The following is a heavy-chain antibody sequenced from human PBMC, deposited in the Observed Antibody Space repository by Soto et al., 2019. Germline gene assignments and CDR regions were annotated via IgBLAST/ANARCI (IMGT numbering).Heavy chain of an antibody. CDR1: GFNLGSYA. V-gene: IGHV3-49*03. D-gene: IGHD6-6*01. J-gene: IGHJ3*02. CDR2: IRGKAYGRTT. Sequence: GSLNLSCPASGFNLGSYAMTWFRQAPGKGLEWVGFIRGKAYGRTTEYAASVRGRFTISRDDSRTIAYLQMNSLRAEDTAVYYCARGIAALAFDIWGQGTMVTVSS. CDR3: ARGIAALAFDI.